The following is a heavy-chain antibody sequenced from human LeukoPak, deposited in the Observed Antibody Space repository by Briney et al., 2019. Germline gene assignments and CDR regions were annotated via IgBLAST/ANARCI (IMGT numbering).Heavy chain of an antibody. CDR1: GDTFTGYY. J-gene: IGHJ3*02. CDR2: INPNSGGT. V-gene: IGHV1-2*02. D-gene: IGHD2-2*01. CDR3: ARDLKSSPAYI. Sequence: ASVKVSCKASGDTFTGYYMYRVRQAPGQGLEWMGWINPNSGGTNYAQKFQGRVTMTRDTSISTAYMELSRLRSDDTAVYYCARDLKSSPAYIWGQGTMVTVSS.